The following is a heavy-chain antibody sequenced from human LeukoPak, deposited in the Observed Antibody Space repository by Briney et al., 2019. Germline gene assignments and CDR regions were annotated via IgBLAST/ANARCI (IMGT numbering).Heavy chain of an antibody. CDR2: TKQDGTES. V-gene: IGHV3-7*04. CDR3: ARGHGSN. Sequence: PGGSLRLSCAASGFTFSTSWMGWGRQVPGKGLEWVANTKQDGTESQYVDTVKGRFTISRDNTKSSLFLQMNSLTTEDTAVYYCARGHGSNWGQGVLVAVSS. CDR1: GFTFSTSW. J-gene: IGHJ4*02.